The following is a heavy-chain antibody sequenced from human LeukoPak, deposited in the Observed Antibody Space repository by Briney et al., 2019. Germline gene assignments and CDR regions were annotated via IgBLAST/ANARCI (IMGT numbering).Heavy chain of an antibody. Sequence: PAGSLTLSCVASGFTLSSFSMDWVRQPPGKGLDWVAKIKQDGREKYYVDSVKGRFTIFRDNAKNSLLMQIESLTADDPALYFSARASILRYYFDYWGQGSLVTVS. CDR3: ARASILRYYFDY. CDR1: GFTLSSFS. CDR2: IKQDGREK. V-gene: IGHV3-7*04. D-gene: IGHD3-16*02. J-gene: IGHJ4*02.